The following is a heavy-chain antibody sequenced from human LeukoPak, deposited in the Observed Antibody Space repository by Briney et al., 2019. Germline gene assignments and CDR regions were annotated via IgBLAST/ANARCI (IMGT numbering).Heavy chain of an antibody. D-gene: IGHD5-24*01. Sequence: GGSLRLSCTASGFTLRDYAMSWVRQAPGKGLEWIGFIRSKPYGGITEYAASVKGRFTISRDDSKSIAYLQMSSLKTEDTALYYCTRGVGRWLQLGETMDYWGQGTLVTVSS. CDR2: IRSKPYGGIT. CDR3: TRGVGRWLQLGETMDY. V-gene: IGHV3-49*04. CDR1: GFTLRDYA. J-gene: IGHJ4*02.